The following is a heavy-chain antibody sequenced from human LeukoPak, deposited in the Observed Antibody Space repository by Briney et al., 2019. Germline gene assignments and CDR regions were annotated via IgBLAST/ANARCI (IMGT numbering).Heavy chain of an antibody. CDR2: IRYDGSNK. V-gene: IGHV3-30*02. J-gene: IGHJ6*03. D-gene: IGHD2-2*01. CDR1: GFTFSSYG. Sequence: PGGSLRLSCAASGFTFSSYGMHWVRQAPGKGLEWVAFIRYDGSNKYYADSVKGRFTISRDNSKNTLYLQMNSLRAEDTAVYYCAKATSRIVVVPAATQYMDVWGKGATVTVSS. CDR3: AKATSRIVVVPAATQYMDV.